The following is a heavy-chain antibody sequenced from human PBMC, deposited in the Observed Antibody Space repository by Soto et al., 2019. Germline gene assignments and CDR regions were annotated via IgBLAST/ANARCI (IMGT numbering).Heavy chain of an antibody. Sequence: GGSLSLSCAASGFTFSSYGVTWVRQAPGKGLEWVSGISGSGGSTYYADSVKGRFTISRDNSKNTLYLQMNSLRAEDTAIYYCAKVILAAGTAYWGQGTLVTVSS. J-gene: IGHJ4*02. CDR3: AKVILAAGTAY. V-gene: IGHV3-23*01. D-gene: IGHD6-13*01. CDR2: ISGSGGST. CDR1: GFTFSSYG.